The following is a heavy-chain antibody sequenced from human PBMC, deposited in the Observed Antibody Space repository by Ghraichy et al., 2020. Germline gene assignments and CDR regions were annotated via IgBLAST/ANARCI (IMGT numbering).Heavy chain of an antibody. Sequence: GGSLRLSCSASGFTFSTYSMNWVRQAPGKGLEWVSSISSTSDYIYYADSVKGRFTISRDNAKNSLFLQMDSLGAEDTAVYYCARVDGLCSGTSCYSDYWGQGTLVTVSS. V-gene: IGHV3-21*01. CDR2: ISSTSDYI. J-gene: IGHJ4*02. CDR1: GFTFSTYS. D-gene: IGHD2-2*01. CDR3: ARVDGLCSGTSCYSDY.